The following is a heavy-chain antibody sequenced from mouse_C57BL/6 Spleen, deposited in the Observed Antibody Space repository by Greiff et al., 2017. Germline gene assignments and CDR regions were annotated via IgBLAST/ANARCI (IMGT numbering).Heavy chain of an antibody. Sequence: QVQLQQSGAELVRPGTSVKVSCKASGYAFTNYLIEWVKQRPGQGLEWIGVINPGSGGTNYNEKFKGKATLTADKSSSTAYMQLSSLTSEDSAVYFCARSGYYYGSSDYWGQGTTLTVSS. D-gene: IGHD1-1*01. CDR2: INPGSGGT. J-gene: IGHJ2*01. CDR3: ARSGYYYGSSDY. CDR1: GYAFTNYL. V-gene: IGHV1-54*01.